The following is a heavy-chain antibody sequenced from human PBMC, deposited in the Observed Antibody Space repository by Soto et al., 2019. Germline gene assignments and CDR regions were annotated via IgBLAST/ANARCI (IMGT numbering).Heavy chain of an antibody. J-gene: IGHJ4*02. Sequence: ASVKVSCKASGYTFTSYDINWVRQATGQGLEWMGWMNPNSGKTGYAQKFQGRVTMTRNTSISTAYMELSSLKSEDTAVYYCARRSLGRRVGIATWGQGTLVTVSS. CDR2: MNPNSGKT. V-gene: IGHV1-8*01. D-gene: IGHD6-13*01. CDR3: ARRSLGRRVGIAT. CDR1: GYTFTSYD.